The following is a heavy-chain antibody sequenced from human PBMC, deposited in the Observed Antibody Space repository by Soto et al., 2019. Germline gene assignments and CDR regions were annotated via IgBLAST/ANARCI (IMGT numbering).Heavy chain of an antibody. CDR1: VGSIGSSDYY. CDR3: TTVIGP. Sequence: SETLALTCTVSVGSIGSSDYYWGWIRQPPGKGLEWIGNIYDSGSTSYNPSLKSRVTISVDTSKNQFSLKLSSVSAAVSVVDYCTTVIGPWGQETLVXVSS. CDR2: IYDSGST. V-gene: IGHV4-39*07. J-gene: IGHJ5*02.